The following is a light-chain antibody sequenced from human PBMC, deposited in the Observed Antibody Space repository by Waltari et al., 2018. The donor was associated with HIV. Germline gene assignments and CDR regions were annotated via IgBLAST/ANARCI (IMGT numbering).Light chain of an antibody. J-gene: IGLJ3*02. CDR3: LLSYAGARPWV. CDR1: TRPVTSGHH. V-gene: IGLV7-46*01. CDR2: DTT. Sequence: QAVVTQEPSLTVSPGGTDTLTCGSSTRPVTSGHHSYWFQQRPGQAPRTLIYDTTNNNSWAPARFSGSLLGGKAALTLSGAQPEDEAEYYCLLSYAGARPWVFGGGTKLTVL.